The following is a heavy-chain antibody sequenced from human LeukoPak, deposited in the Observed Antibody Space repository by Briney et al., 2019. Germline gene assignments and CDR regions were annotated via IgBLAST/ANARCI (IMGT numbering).Heavy chain of an antibody. Sequence: SDTLSLTCAAYGGPFSNYYWSWIRQPAGTALEWIGRIYTSGTITYNPSLKSRVTMSVDTSKNQFSLKLSSVTAADTAAYCARDSGTTGEVKFDPWGQGTLVTVSS. CDR1: GGPFSNYY. V-gene: IGHV4-59*10. CDR2: IYTSGTI. J-gene: IGHJ5*02. CDR3: ARDSGTTGEVKFDP. D-gene: IGHD3-10*01.